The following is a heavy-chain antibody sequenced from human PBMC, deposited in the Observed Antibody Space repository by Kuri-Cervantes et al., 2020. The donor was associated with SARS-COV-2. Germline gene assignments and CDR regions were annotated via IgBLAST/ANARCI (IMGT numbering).Heavy chain of an antibody. D-gene: IGHD3-10*01. CDR3: AKASMVRGVFPAAFDY. CDR1: GFTFSSYA. Sequence: GESLKISCAASGFTFSSYAMHLVRQAPGKGLEWVAVISYDGSNKYYADSVKGRFTISRDNSKNTLYLQMNSLRAEDTAVYYCAKASMVRGVFPAAFDYWGQGTLVTVSS. V-gene: IGHV3-30-3*01. J-gene: IGHJ4*02. CDR2: ISYDGSNK.